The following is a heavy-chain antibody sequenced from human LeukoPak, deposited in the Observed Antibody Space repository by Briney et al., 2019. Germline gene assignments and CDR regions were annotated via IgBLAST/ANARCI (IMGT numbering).Heavy chain of an antibody. J-gene: IGHJ1*01. D-gene: IGHD6-19*01. CDR1: GFTFSSYA. Sequence: GGSLRLSCAASGFTFSSYAMSWVRQAPGKGLEWVSVISGSGDTAFYADSVRGRFTISRDNSKNTLSLQMNSLRAEDTAIYYCAKDWNSPVAGTGYFQHWGQGTLVTVSS. V-gene: IGHV3-23*01. CDR2: ISGSGDTA. CDR3: AKDWNSPVAGTGYFQH.